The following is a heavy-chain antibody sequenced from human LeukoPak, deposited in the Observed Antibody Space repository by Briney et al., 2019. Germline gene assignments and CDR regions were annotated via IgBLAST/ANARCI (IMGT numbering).Heavy chain of an antibody. D-gene: IGHD1-1*01. Sequence: SQTLSLTCTVSGGSISSGDYYWSWIRQPPGKGLEWIGYIYYSGSTYYNPSLKSRVTISVDTSKNQFSLKLTSVTAADTAVYYCARSGFGRTTGDYYYYYMDVWGKGATVTVSS. CDR1: GGSISSGDYY. CDR2: IYYSGST. V-gene: IGHV4-30-4*08. CDR3: ARSGFGRTTGDYYYYYMDV. J-gene: IGHJ6*03.